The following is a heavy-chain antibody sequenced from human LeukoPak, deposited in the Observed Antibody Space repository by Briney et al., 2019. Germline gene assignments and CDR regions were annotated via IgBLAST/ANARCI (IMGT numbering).Heavy chain of an antibody. Sequence: PGGSLRLSCAASGFILSSYHMNWVRQAPGKGLEWVSYISSSSSTIHYADSVKGRFTISRDNAKNSLYLQMNSLRDEDTAVYYCADLEGWRGYWGQGTLVTVSS. J-gene: IGHJ4*02. D-gene: IGHD3-3*01. V-gene: IGHV3-48*02. CDR3: ADLEGWRGY. CDR1: GFILSSYH. CDR2: ISSSSSTI.